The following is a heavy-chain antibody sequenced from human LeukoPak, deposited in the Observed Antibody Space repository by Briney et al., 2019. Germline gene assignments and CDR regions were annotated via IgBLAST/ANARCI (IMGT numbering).Heavy chain of an antibody. V-gene: IGHV5-10-1*01. D-gene: IGHD6-13*01. Sequence: GESLNISCKGSGYSFSTYRISWVRQMPGKGLEWMGKIDPSDFYTDYSPSFQGHVTISADTSINTAFLEWSSLQTADTAIYYCASSIAAAGIGQNTFDIWGQGTVVAVSS. J-gene: IGHJ3*02. CDR2: IDPSDFYT. CDR1: GYSFSTYR. CDR3: ASSIAAAGIGQNTFDI.